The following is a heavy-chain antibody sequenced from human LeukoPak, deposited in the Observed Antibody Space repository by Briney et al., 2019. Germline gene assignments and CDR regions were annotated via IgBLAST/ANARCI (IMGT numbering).Heavy chain of an antibody. Sequence: PGGSLRLSCAASGFTFSGYRKNWLRQAPGKGLEWVSSISSSSSYIYYADSVKGRFTISRDNAKNSLYLQMNSLRAEDTAVYYCARALPSPLYSGSYADAFDIWGQGTMVTVSS. D-gene: IGHD1-26*01. CDR2: ISSSSSYI. V-gene: IGHV3-21*01. J-gene: IGHJ3*02. CDR1: GFTFSGYR. CDR3: ARALPSPLYSGSYADAFDI.